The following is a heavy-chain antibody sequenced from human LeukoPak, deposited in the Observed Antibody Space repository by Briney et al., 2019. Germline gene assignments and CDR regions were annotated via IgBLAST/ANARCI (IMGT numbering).Heavy chain of an antibody. CDR2: IFADDLT. V-gene: IGHV3-53*01. Sequence: TGGSLRLSCAASGFTVSSNYMSWVRQAPGKGLEWLSVIFADDLTYYEDSVKGRFTISRDRSQNTLYLQMNSLRVEDTAVYYCARGAMSTFARYDSWGQGNLVTVSS. J-gene: IGHJ5*02. D-gene: IGHD5-24*01. CDR1: GFTVSSNY. CDR3: ARGAMSTFARYDS.